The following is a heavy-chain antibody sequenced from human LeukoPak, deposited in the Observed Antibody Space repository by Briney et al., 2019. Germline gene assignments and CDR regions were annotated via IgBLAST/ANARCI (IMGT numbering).Heavy chain of an antibody. V-gene: IGHV1-69*13. J-gene: IGHJ5*02. CDR3: ARGSQRESYFDSRNLRRYNWFDP. CDR1: GGTFSSYA. CDR2: IIPIFGTA. Sequence: GASVKVSRKASGGTFSSYAISWVRQAPGQGLEWMGGIIPIFGTANYAQKFQGRVTITADESTSTAYMELSSLRSEDTAVYYCARGSQRESYFDSRNLRRYNWFDPWGQGTLVTVSS. D-gene: IGHD3-22*01.